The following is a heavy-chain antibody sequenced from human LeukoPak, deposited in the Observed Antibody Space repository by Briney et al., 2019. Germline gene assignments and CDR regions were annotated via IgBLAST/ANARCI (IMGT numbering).Heavy chain of an antibody. J-gene: IGHJ4*02. CDR1: GYTFTVHY. CDR3: ARVPRPKYAGGQWDGDY. CDR2: INPSSGDT. D-gene: IGHD1-26*01. V-gene: IGHV1-2*02. Sequence: ASVKVSCKTSGYTFTVHYMHWVRQAPGQGLAWMGWINPSSGDTNYAQKFQGRVTMTRDTSISTAYMDLSRLRSDDTAVYYCARVPRPKYAGGQWDGDYWGQGTLVTVSS.